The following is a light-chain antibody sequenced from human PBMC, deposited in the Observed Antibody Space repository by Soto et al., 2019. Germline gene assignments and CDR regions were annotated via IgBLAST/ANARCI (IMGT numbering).Light chain of an antibody. V-gene: IGLV1-51*02. J-gene: IGLJ2*01. CDR2: ENY. Sequence: QSVLTQPPSVSAAPGQKVTISCSGSSSNIGSYSVSWYQQLPGTAPKLLIYENYERPSGIPDRFSGSKSGTSATLGITGLQTGEEADYYCGAWDGSLTGGVFGGGTQLNVL. CDR1: SSNIGSYS. CDR3: GAWDGSLTGGV.